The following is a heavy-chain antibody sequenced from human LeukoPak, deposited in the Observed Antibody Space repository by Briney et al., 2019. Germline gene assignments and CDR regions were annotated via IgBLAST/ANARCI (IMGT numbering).Heavy chain of an antibody. D-gene: IGHD4-17*01. J-gene: IGHJ3*02. CDR1: GFPFSDYY. CDR3: AREGGAMKIGDYGCFDI. V-gene: IGHV3-11*05. CDR2: INSSSSYT. Sequence: GGSLRLFCAPSGFPFSDYYKSWIRHAPGKGLEWVPYINSSSSYTTYADSVKGEFTISRDNPKNPLYLKMNSLRAEDTAVYYCAREGGAMKIGDYGCFDIWGQGTMVTVSS.